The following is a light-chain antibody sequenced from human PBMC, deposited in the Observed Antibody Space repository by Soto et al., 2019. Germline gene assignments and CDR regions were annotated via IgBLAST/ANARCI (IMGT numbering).Light chain of an antibody. J-gene: IGKJ1*01. V-gene: IGKV3-15*01. CDR2: VAS. Sequence: EIVMTQSPATLSVSPGERATLSCRASQSVGSNLAWYQQKPGQAPRLLIYVASTRATGIPARFSGSGSGTDFTLTISSLQSEDFAIYFCQQYNNWPPDRTFGQGTKVEIK. CDR3: QQYNNWPPDRT. CDR1: QSVGSN.